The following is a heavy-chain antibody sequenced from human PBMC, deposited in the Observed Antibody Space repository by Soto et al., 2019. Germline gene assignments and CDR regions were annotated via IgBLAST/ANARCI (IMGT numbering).Heavy chain of an antibody. CDR1: VFTFSSYA. Sequence: VGSLRLSCASSVFTFSSYAMSCVRHSPGKGLEWVSAISGSGGSTYYADSVKGRFTISRDNSKNKLYLQMNSLRAEDTAVYYCAKDPPNYDLWSGEHSLFDYWGQRTLVKVSS. J-gene: IGHJ4*02. V-gene: IGHV3-23*01. CDR2: ISGSGGST. D-gene: IGHD3-3*01. CDR3: AKDPPNYDLWSGEHSLFDY.